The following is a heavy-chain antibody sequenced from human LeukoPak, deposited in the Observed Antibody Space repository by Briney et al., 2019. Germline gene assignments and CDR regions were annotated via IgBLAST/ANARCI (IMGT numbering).Heavy chain of an antibody. V-gene: IGHV3-7*03. CDR1: GFTFSSYA. CDR2: IKTDGSET. D-gene: IGHD6-19*01. J-gene: IGHJ4*02. CDR3: VKNDGWFHLAQ. Sequence: GGSLRLSCAASGFTFSSYAMSWVRQAPGKGLEWVGHIKTDGSETYYLDSLKGRISISRDNTNNALYLQMNSLRVEDTAIYYCVKNDGWFHLAQWGQGTLVTVSS.